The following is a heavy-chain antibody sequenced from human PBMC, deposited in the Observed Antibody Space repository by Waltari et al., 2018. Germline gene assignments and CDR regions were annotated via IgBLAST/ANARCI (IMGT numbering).Heavy chain of an antibody. CDR3: ARGLVDYYYGMDV. V-gene: IGHV4-31*01. CDR1: GGSISSGGYY. CDR2: IYYSGST. D-gene: IGHD2-15*01. J-gene: IGHJ6*02. Sequence: QVQLQESGPGLVKPSQTLSLTCTVSGGSISSGGYYGSWIRQHPGKGLEWIGYIYYSGSTYYNPSLKSLVTISVDTSKNQFSLKLSSVTAADTAVYYCARGLVDYYYGMDVWGQGTTVTVSS.